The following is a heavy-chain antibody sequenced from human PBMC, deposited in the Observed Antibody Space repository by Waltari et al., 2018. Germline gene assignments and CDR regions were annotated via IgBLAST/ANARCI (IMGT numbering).Heavy chain of an antibody. CDR3: ARDLIEPAAIGNYYYGMDV. CDR2: ITTSSTYM. V-gene: IGHV3-21*01. D-gene: IGHD2-2*01. J-gene: IGHJ6*02. CDR1: GFSCRSYK. Sequence: EVQLVESGGGLVRPGGSLRLCCVASGFSCRSYKMDWVRQAPGEGLEWVSSITTSSTYMYYVDSLKGRFTISRDDAKNSLFLQMNSLRAEDTAVYYCARDLIEPAAIGNYYYGMDVWGQGTTVTVSS.